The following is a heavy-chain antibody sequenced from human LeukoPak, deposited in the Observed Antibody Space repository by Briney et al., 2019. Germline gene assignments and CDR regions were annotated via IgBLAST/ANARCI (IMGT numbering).Heavy chain of an antibody. J-gene: IGHJ1*01. CDR2: IGQGERQM. Sequence: PGGSLRLSCVAPGFAYSTTWMNWVRQAPGKGLEWVANIGQGERQMNYADSVKGRFSISRDNARNSLFLQLNSLRAEDTAVYYCASSYLKHWGQGPLVTVPS. V-gene: IGHV3-7*01. CDR1: GFAYSTTW. CDR3: ASSYLKH.